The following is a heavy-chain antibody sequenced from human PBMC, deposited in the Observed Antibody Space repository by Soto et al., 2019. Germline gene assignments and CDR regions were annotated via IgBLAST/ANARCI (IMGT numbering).Heavy chain of an antibody. CDR2: VYHSGST. D-gene: IGHD1-26*01. CDR3: VRDRRWELRGFDP. Sequence: SETLSLTCVVSGFFISSGHYWGWIRQPPGKGLEWVASVYHSGSTSYNPSLKSRVSMSVDTSKNQFSLNLTSVTATDTAVYYCVRDRRWELRGFDPWGQGILVTVSS. V-gene: IGHV4-38-2*02. J-gene: IGHJ5*02. CDR1: GFFISSGHY.